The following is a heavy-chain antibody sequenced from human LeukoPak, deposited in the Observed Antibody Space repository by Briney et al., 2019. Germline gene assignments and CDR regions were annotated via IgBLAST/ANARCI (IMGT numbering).Heavy chain of an antibody. Sequence: PSETLSLTCTVSGGSISSHYWSWIRQPPGKGLEWIGYIYYSGSTNYNPSLKSRVTISVDTSKSQFSLKLSSVTAADTAVYYCARGSSVVVAATNNWFDPWGQGTLVTVSP. V-gene: IGHV4-59*11. CDR3: ARGSSVVVAATNNWFDP. J-gene: IGHJ5*02. D-gene: IGHD2-15*01. CDR1: GGSISSHY. CDR2: IYYSGST.